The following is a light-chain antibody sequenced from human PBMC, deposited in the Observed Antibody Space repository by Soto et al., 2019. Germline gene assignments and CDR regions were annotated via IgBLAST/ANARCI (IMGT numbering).Light chain of an antibody. CDR3: QSYDIMLSGWV. Sequence: QSVLTQPPSVSGAPGQRVTISCTGSSSNIGAGYDVHWYQQLPGTAPKLLIYGHSNRPSGVPDRFSGSKSGTSASLAITGLRAEDEADYYCQSYDIMLSGWVFGGGTKVTVL. V-gene: IGLV1-40*01. J-gene: IGLJ3*02. CDR1: SSNIGAGYD. CDR2: GHS.